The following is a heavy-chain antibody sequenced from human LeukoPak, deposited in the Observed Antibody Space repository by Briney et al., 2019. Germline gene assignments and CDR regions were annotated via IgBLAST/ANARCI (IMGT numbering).Heavy chain of an antibody. Sequence: GGSLRLSCAASGFTFSSYWMSWVRQAPGKGLEWVANIKQDGSEKYYVDSVKGRFTIPRDNAKNSLYLQMNSLRAEDTAVYYCARGQLVVPAAVRYWGQGTLVTVSS. J-gene: IGHJ4*02. CDR3: ARGQLVVPAAVRY. CDR2: IKQDGSEK. CDR1: GFTFSSYW. V-gene: IGHV3-7*01. D-gene: IGHD2-2*01.